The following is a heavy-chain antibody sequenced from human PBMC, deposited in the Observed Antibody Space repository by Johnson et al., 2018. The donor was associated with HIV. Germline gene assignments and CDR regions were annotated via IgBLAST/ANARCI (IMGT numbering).Heavy chain of an antibody. Sequence: VQLVESGGGVVRPGGSLRLSCAASGFTFDDYGMSWVRQAPGKGLEWVSGINWNGGNTGYADSVKGRFTISRDNSKNTLYLQMNSLRAEDTAVYYCAKGWGRGTFSTDDSFDIWGQGTMVTVSS. CDR3: AKGWGRGTFSTDDSFDI. D-gene: IGHD1-26*01. CDR2: INWNGGNT. J-gene: IGHJ3*02. V-gene: IGHV3-20*04. CDR1: GFTFDDYG.